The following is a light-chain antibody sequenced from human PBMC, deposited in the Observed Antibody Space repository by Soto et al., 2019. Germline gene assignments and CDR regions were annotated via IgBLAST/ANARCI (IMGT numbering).Light chain of an antibody. J-gene: IGKJ5*01. CDR1: QSVSSY. CDR3: QQRSDWPWT. CDR2: DAS. V-gene: IGKV3-11*01. Sequence: EIVLTQSPATPSLSPGERATLSRRASQSVSSYLAWYQQKPGQAPRLLIYDASNRATGIPARFSGSGSGTDFTLTISRLEPEDFAVYYCQQRSDWPWTFGQGTRLEIK.